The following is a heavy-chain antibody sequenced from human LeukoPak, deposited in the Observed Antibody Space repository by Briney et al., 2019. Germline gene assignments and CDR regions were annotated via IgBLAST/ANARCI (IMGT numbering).Heavy chain of an antibody. CDR1: GFTFRSHD. D-gene: IGHD3-16*01. V-gene: IGHV3-30*02. Sequence: PGGSLRLSCAASGFTFRSHDMHWVRQAPGKGLEWVTFIRFDGSNKYYADSVKGRFTISRDNSKNTLYLQMNSLRAEDTAVYYCAKGGTHTSPFDYWGQGTLVTVSS. J-gene: IGHJ4*02. CDR2: IRFDGSNK. CDR3: AKGGTHTSPFDY.